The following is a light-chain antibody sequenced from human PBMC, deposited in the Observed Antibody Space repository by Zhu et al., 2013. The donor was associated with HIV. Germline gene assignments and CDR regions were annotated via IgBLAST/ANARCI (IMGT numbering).Light chain of an antibody. CDR3: QQYNNWPIT. V-gene: IGKV1-27*01. CDR1: QAINNY. Sequence: DVQMTQSPSSLSASVGDRVTITCRASQAINNYLAWYQQKPGEGPKLLIYAASTLQPGVSSRFSGSGSGTEFTLTISSLQSEDFAFYYCQQYNNWPITFGQGARLQIK. J-gene: IGKJ5*01. CDR2: AAS.